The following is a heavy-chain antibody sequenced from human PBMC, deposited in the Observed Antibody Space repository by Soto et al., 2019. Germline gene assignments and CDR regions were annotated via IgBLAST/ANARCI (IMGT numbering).Heavy chain of an antibody. D-gene: IGHD6-13*01. V-gene: IGHV4-59*08. CDR1: GGSISSYY. J-gene: IGHJ5*02. Sequence: SETLSLTCTVSGGSISSYYWSWFRQPPEKGLEWIGYIYYSGSTHYHPSLKSRVTISVDTSKNQCSLKLSSVTAADTAVYYCASATAPLYSSSWSWFDPWGQGTLVTVS. CDR3: ASATAPLYSSSWSWFDP. CDR2: IYYSGST.